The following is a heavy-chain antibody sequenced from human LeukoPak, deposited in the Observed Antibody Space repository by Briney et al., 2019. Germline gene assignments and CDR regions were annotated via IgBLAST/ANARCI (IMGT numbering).Heavy chain of an antibody. J-gene: IGHJ4*02. Sequence: GGSLRLSCAASGFTFSSYGMHWVRQAPGKGLEWVAFIRYDGSNKYYADSVKGRFTISRDNSKNTLYLQMNSLGAEDTAVYYCATLQGSIAVAAEIFDYWGQGTLVTVSS. CDR1: GFTFSSYG. CDR2: IRYDGSNK. CDR3: ATLQGSIAVAAEIFDY. D-gene: IGHD6-19*01. V-gene: IGHV3-30*02.